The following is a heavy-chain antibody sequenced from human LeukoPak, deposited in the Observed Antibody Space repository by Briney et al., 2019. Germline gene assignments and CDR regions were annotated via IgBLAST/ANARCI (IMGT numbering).Heavy chain of an antibody. CDR2: ISYDGSNK. J-gene: IGHJ4*02. Sequence: GGSLRLSCAASGFTFSSYAMHWVRQAPDKGLEWVAVISYDGSNKYYADSVKGRFTISRDNSKNTLYLQMNSLRAEDTAVYYCARDTDSWDSYYFDYWGQGTLVTVSS. CDR1: GFTFSSYA. CDR3: ARDTDSWDSYYFDY. D-gene: IGHD6-13*01. V-gene: IGHV3-30*04.